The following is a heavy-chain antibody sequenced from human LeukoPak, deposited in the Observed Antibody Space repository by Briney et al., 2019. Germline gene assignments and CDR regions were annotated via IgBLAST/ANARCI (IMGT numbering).Heavy chain of an antibody. Sequence: GGSLRLSCAASGFTVSSHYMSWVRQARGKGLEWVSVIYSGGSTYYADSVKGRFTISRDNSENTLYLQMNSLRAEDTAVYYCARGFTVDGGDYFDYWGQGTLVTVSS. D-gene: IGHD3-9*01. CDR1: GFTVSSHY. CDR2: IYSGGST. J-gene: IGHJ4*02. V-gene: IGHV3-53*01. CDR3: ARGFTVDGGDYFDY.